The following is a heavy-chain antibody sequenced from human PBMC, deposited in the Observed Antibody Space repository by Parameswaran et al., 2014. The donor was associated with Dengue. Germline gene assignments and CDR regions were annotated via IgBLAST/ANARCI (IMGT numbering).Heavy chain of an antibody. CDR2: SYYSGNT. CDR3: ATGMASSDWLPTVYYFEN. D-gene: IGHD3/OR15-3a*01. Sequence: VRQAPGKGLEWIGYSYYSGNTNYNPSLKSRVTISEDTSKNQFSLKLKSVSSADTAVYYCATGMASSDWLPTVYYFENWGQGTLVTVSS. V-gene: IGHV4-59*01. J-gene: IGHJ4*02.